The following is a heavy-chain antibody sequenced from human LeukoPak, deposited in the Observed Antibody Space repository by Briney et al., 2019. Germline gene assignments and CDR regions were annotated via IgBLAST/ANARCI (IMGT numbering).Heavy chain of an antibody. CDR3: XKSXGLLPYYFDY. CDR1: GFTFSSYA. Sequence: GGSLRLSCAASGFTFSSYAMSWVRQAPGKGLEWVSAISGSGGSTYYADSVKGRFTISRDNSKNTLYLQMNSLRAEDTAVYYCXKSXGLLPYYFDYWGQGTLVTVSS. CDR2: ISGSGGST. V-gene: IGHV3-23*01. J-gene: IGHJ4*02. D-gene: IGHD2-15*01.